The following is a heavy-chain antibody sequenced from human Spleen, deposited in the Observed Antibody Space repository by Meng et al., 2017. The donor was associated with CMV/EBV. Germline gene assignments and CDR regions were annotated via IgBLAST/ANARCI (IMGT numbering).Heavy chain of an antibody. CDR3: ARHSGRALLTPNDY. J-gene: IGHJ4*02. CDR2: IYPGDSDT. Sequence: GGSLRLSCKGSGYSFTSYWIGWVRQMPGKGLEWMGIIYPGDSDTRYSPSFQGQVTISADKSISTAYLQWSSLKASDTAMYYCARHSGRALLTPNDYWGQGTLVTVSS. CDR1: GYSFTSYW. D-gene: IGHD3-10*01. V-gene: IGHV5-51*01.